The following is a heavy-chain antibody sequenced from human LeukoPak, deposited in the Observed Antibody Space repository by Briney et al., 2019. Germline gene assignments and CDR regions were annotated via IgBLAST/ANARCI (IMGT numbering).Heavy chain of an antibody. CDR1: GFTFSTYA. D-gene: IGHD3-22*01. CDR3: AKDRGRYYDSSGYYWGYYFDS. CDR2: ISGSGGST. V-gene: IGHV3-23*01. J-gene: IGHJ4*02. Sequence: GGSLRLSCAASGFTFSTYAVNWVRQARGKGLEWVSAISGSGGSTYYADSVKGRFTISRDNSKNTLYLQMSSLRAEDTAVYYCAKDRGRYYDSSGYYWGYYFDSWGQGILVTVST.